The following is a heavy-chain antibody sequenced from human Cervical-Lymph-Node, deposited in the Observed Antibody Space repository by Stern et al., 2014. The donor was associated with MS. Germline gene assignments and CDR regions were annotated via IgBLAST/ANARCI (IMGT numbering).Heavy chain of an antibody. Sequence: QVTLRESGPVLVKPTETLTLTCSVSGLSLSNPRMGVSWIRQPPGKALEWLAHIFSTDEKCYSTSLESRLTISRGTSKSQVVLTMTNMDPVDTATYYCARSYSGTYLDWFDPWGQGTLVTVSS. CDR3: ARSYSGTYLDWFDP. CDR1: GLSLSNPRMG. CDR2: IFSTDEK. D-gene: IGHD1-26*01. J-gene: IGHJ5*02. V-gene: IGHV2-26*01.